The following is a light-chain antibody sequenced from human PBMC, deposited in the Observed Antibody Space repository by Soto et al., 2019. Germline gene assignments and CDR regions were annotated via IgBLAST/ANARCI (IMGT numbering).Light chain of an antibody. V-gene: IGLV1-40*01. CDR1: SSNIGAGYD. CDR3: QSYDSYVSGYV. CDR2: RNS. Sequence: QSVLTQPPSVSGAPGQRVTISCTGSSSNIGAGYDVHWYQQLPGTAPKFPIYRNSNRPSGVPDRFSGSKSGTSASLAITGLQAEDEADYYCQSYDSYVSGYVFGTGTKLTVL. J-gene: IGLJ1*01.